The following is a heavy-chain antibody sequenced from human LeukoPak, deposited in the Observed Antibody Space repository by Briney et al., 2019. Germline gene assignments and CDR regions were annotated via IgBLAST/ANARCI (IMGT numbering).Heavy chain of an antibody. CDR3: ARGGLGMVRGEGLDAFDI. J-gene: IGHJ3*02. CDR1: GGSFSGYY. CDR2: TNHSGST. Sequence: KPSETLSLTCAVYGGSFSGYYWSWIRQPPGKGLEWIGETNHSGSTNYNPSLKSRVTISVDTSKDQFSLKLSSVTAADTAVYYCARGGLGMVRGEGLDAFDIWGQGTMVTVSS. D-gene: IGHD3-10*01. V-gene: IGHV4-34*01.